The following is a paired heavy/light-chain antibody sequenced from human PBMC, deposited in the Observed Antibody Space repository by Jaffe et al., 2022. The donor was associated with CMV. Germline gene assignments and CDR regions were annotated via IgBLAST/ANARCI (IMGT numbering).Light chain of an antibody. Sequence: DIVMTQSPLSLPVTPGEPASISCRSSQSLLHSNGYNYLDWYLQKPGQSPQLLIYLGSNRASGVPDRFSGSGSGTDFTLKISRVEAEDVGVYYCMQALQTLYTFGQGTKLEIK. CDR2: LGS. J-gene: IGKJ2*01. CDR1: QSLLHSNGYNY. V-gene: IGKV2-28*01. CDR3: MQALQTLYT.
Heavy chain of an antibody. J-gene: IGHJ5*02. V-gene: IGHV5-51*01. CDR2: IYPGDSDT. D-gene: IGHD3-22*01. Sequence: EVQLVQSGAEVKKPGESLKISCKGSGYSFTSYWIGWVRQMPGKGLEWMGIIYPGDSDTRYSPSFQGQVTISADKSISTAYLQWSSLKASDTAMYYCARPNYYYDSSGYFEFNWFDPWGQGTLVTVSS. CDR1: GYSFTSYW. CDR3: ARPNYYYDSSGYFEFNWFDP.